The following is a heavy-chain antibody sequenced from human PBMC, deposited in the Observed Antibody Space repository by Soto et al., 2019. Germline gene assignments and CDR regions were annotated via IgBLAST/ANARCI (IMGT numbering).Heavy chain of an antibody. J-gene: IGHJ5*02. V-gene: IGHV4-59*12. D-gene: IGHD2-2*01. CDR2: IYYSGST. Sequence: SETLSLTCTVSGGSISSYYWSWIRQPPGKGLEWIGYIYYSGSTNYNPSLKSRVTISVDTSKNQFSLKLSLKLSSVTAADTAVYYCARVPDRWGQGTLVTVSS. CDR1: GGSISSYY. CDR3: ARVPDR.